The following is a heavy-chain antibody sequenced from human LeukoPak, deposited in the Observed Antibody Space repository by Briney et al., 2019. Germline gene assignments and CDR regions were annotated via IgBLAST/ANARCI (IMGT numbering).Heavy chain of an antibody. CDR1: GYTFTVYY. D-gene: IGHD6-13*01. CDR2: INPNSGGR. J-gene: IGHJ4*02. V-gene: IGHV1-2*02. CDR3: ARDSSSWLSH. Sequence: GASVKVSCKASGYTFTVYYMHWVRQPPGQGPEWMGWINPNSGGRNYAQKFQGRVTMTRATSLSTAYMKLSRLRSDDTAVYYCARDSSSWLSHWDQGTLVTVSS.